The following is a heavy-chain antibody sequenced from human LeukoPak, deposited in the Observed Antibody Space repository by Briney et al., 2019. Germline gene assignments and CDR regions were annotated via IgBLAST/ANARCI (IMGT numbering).Heavy chain of an antibody. CDR3: ARACEMMVVVTTQDY. V-gene: IGHV3-23*01. CDR1: GFTFSSYA. Sequence: GGSLRLSCAASGFTFSSYAMSWVRQAPGKGLEWVSAIRGSGGSTYYADSVKGRFTISRDNSKNTVYLQMNSLRAEDTAMYYCARACEMMVVVTTQDYWGQGTLVTVSS. CDR2: IRGSGGST. D-gene: IGHD3-22*01. J-gene: IGHJ4*02.